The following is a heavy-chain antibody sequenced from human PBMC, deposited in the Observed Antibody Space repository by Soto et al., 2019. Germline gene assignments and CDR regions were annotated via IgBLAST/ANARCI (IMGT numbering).Heavy chain of an antibody. Sequence: QVQLGQSGAEVKKPGASVKVSCKASGYTFTSYGISWVRQAPGQGLEWMGWISAYNGNTNYAQKLQGRVTMTTDTTTSTAYMELSSLKYDDTAVYYCARLGRGADRGRFDYWGQGTLVTVSS. J-gene: IGHJ4*02. V-gene: IGHV1-18*01. D-gene: IGHD1-26*01. CDR1: GYTFTSYG. CDR2: ISAYNGNT. CDR3: ARLGRGADRGRFDY.